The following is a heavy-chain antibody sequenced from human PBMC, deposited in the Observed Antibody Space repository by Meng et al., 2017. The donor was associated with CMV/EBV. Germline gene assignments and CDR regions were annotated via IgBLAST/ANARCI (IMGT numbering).Heavy chain of an antibody. J-gene: IGHJ5*02. CDR2: IKQDVSEK. V-gene: IGHV3-7*01. CDR3: AREGSNYDLVWFDP. CDR1: GFTFSSYW. Sequence: LTGAASGFTFSSYWMSCVRQAPGKGLEWVANIKQDVSEKYYVDPVKGRFTISRDNAKNSLYLQMNSLRAEDTAVYYCAREGSNYDLVWFDPWGQGTLVTVSS. D-gene: IGHD4-11*01.